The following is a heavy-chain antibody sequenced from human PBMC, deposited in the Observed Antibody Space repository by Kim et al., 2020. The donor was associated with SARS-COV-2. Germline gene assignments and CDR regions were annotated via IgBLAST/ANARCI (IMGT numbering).Heavy chain of an antibody. Sequence: SETLSLTCTVSGGSISSGGYYWSWIRQHPGKGLEWIGYIYYSGSTYYNPSLKSRVTISVDTSKNQFSLKLSSVTAADTAVYYCARAGGSGGIFGVVLHNWFDPWGQGTLVTVSS. CDR3: ARAGGSGGIFGVVLHNWFDP. CDR2: IYYSGST. CDR1: GGSISSGGYY. J-gene: IGHJ5*02. V-gene: IGHV4-31*03. D-gene: IGHD3-3*01.